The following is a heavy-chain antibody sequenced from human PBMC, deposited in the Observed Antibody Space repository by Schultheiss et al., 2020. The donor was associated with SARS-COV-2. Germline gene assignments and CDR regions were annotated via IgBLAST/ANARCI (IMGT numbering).Heavy chain of an antibody. D-gene: IGHD3-10*01. J-gene: IGHJ6*02. CDR2: INHSGST. CDR3: ARGRNYYGSGTLYYYYGMDV. CDR1: GGSFSGYY. Sequence: SETLSLTCAVYGGSFSGYYWSWIRQPPGKGLEWIGEINHSGSTNYNPSLKSRVTISVDTSKNQFSLKLSSVTAADTAVYYCARGRNYYGSGTLYYYYGMDVWGQGTTVTVSS. V-gene: IGHV4-34*01.